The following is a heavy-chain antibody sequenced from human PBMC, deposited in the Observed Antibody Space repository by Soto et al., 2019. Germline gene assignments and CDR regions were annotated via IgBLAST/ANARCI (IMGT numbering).Heavy chain of an antibody. D-gene: IGHD5-12*01. CDR3: ARDRVDIVATTHSLYYYYGMDV. V-gene: IGHV3-33*01. CDR2: IWYDGSNK. J-gene: IGHJ6*02. CDR1: GFTFSSYG. Sequence: GGSLRLSCAASGFTFSSYGMHWVRQAPGKGLEWVAVIWYDGSNKYYADSVKGRFTISRDNSKNTLYLQMNSLRAEDTAVYYCARDRVDIVATTHSLYYYYGMDVWGQGTTVTVSS.